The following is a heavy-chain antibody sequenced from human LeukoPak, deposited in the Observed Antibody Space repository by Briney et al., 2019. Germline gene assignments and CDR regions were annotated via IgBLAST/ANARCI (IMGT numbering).Heavy chain of an antibody. CDR3: TTDRGITVRPLFDS. J-gene: IGHJ4*02. CDR1: GFTFSNVW. D-gene: IGHD1-14*01. Sequence: GGSLRLSCAASGFTFSNVWMGWVRQAPGKGLEWVGRIKSKGGGGTTDYAAPVKGRFTSSRDETRNTLYLQMNSLKTEDTAVYHCTTDRGITVRPLFDSWGQGTRVTVSS. V-gene: IGHV3-15*01. CDR2: IKSKGGGGTT.